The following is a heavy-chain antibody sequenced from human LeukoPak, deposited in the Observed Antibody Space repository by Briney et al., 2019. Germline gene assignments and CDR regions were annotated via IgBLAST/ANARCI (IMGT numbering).Heavy chain of an antibody. J-gene: IGHJ4*02. V-gene: IGHV3-48*03. CDR2: ISSSGSTI. CDR1: GFTFSSYE. Sequence: GGSLRLSCAASGFTFSSYEMNWVRQAPGKGLEWVSYISSSGSTIYYADSVKGRFTISRDNAKNSLYLQMNSLRAEDTAVYYCARAGIVVVPAAMPFDYWGQGTLVTVSS. CDR3: ARAGIVVVPAAMPFDY. D-gene: IGHD2-2*01.